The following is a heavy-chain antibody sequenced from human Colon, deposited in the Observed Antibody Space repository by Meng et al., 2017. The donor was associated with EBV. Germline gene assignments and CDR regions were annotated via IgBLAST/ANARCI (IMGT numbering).Heavy chain of an antibody. CDR2: IYHGGNT. D-gene: IGHD5-24*01. CDR3: ARGNAYNAPSFDY. V-gene: IGHV4-4*02. Sequence: QVQRQESGPGLVEPSGTLSLTCAVSGASISSNNWWSWVRQPPGKGLEWIGEIYHGGNTNYNPSLKSRVTISVDRSNDQFSLSLSSVTAADTAVYYCARGNAYNAPSFDYWGQGTLVTVSS. J-gene: IGHJ4*02. CDR1: GASISSNNW.